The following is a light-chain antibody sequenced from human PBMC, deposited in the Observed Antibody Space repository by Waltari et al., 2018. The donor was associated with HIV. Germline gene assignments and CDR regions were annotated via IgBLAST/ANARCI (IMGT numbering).Light chain of an antibody. CDR1: QAIDSS. V-gene: IGKV1-8*01. CDR3: QQYFNYPFT. Sequence: AIRTTQSPSSIPASNGDNVAITCRASQAIDSSLAWYQQKPGGAPKLLIYGVSTLESGVASRFSGSGFGTQFTLTIGCLQPEDFATYYCQQYFNYPFTFGPGTKV. CDR2: GVS. J-gene: IGKJ3*01.